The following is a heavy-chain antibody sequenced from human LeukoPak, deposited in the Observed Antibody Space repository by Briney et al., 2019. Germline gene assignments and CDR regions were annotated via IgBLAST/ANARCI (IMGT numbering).Heavy chain of an antibody. Sequence: WASVKVSCKASGYTFTSYGISWVRQAPGQGLEWMGWISAYNGNTNYAQKLQGRVTMTTDTSTRTAYMELRSLRSDDTAVYYCAREDDTAMFDYWGQGTLVTVSS. CDR1: GYTFTSYG. V-gene: IGHV1-18*01. J-gene: IGHJ4*02. CDR3: AREDDTAMFDY. D-gene: IGHD5-18*01. CDR2: ISAYNGNT.